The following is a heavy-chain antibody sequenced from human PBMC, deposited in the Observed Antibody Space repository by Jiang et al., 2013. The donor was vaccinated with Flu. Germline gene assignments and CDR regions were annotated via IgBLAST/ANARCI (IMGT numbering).Heavy chain of an antibody. CDR1: GLTLSTTD. CDR2: LTGPSHIS. Sequence: VQLLESGGRLLQPGDSLRLSCAVSGLTLSTTDVSWVRQAPGKGPEWVSVLTGPSHISYYAGSVKGRFTISRDNSKNTLFLQMNSLRVEDTAIYYCVARPNPRVLDYWGQGTLVTVST. CDR3: VARPNPRVLDY. D-gene: IGHD1-1*01. V-gene: IGHV3-23*01. J-gene: IGHJ4*02.